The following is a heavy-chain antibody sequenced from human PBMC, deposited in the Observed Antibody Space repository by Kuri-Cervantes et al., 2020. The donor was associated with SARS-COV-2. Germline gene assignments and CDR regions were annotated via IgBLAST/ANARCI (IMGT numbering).Heavy chain of an antibody. CDR2: ISGDGGST. D-gene: IGHD6-13*01. J-gene: IGHJ3*02. V-gene: IGHV3-43*02. CDR1: GFTFDDYA. Sequence: GGSLRLSCAASGFTFDDYAMHWVRQAPGKGLEWVSLISGDGGSTYYADSVKGRFTISRDNSKNSLYLQMNSLRAEDTAVYYCARGFAIAAAGTDDAFDIWGQGTMVTVSS. CDR3: ARGFAIAAAGTDDAFDI.